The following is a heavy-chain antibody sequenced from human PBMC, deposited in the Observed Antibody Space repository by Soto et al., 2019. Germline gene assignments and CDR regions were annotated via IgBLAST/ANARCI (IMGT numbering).Heavy chain of an antibody. CDR3: ATLTGFGTVVTYPEYFQH. J-gene: IGHJ1*01. CDR2: IIPIFGTA. V-gene: IGHV1-69*12. Sequence: QVQLVQSGAEVKKPGSSVKVSCKASGGTFSSYAISWVRQAPGQGLEWMGGIIPIFGTANYAQKFQGRVTISAHESTSTAYMELSSLRSEDTAVYYCATLTGFGTVVTYPEYFQHWGQGTLVTVSS. CDR1: GGTFSSYA. D-gene: IGHD2-15*01.